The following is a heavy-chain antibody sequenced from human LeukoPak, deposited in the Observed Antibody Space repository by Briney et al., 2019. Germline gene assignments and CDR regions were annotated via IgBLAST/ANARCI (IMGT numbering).Heavy chain of an antibody. J-gene: IGHJ4*02. Sequence: GGSLRLSCAASGVTFSDVWMSWVRQAPGKGLEWVGRTNRKADGGTIDYAAPVKGRFIISRGDSKSTLDLQMSSLKTDDTAVYYCATGGHYYGSWGQGTLVTVSP. V-gene: IGHV3-15*01. CDR3: ATGGHYYGS. CDR1: GVTFSDVW. CDR2: TNRKADGGTI. D-gene: IGHD3-10*01.